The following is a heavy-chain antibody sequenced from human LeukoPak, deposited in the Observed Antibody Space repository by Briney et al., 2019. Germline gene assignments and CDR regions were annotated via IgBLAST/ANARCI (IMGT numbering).Heavy chain of an antibody. V-gene: IGHV4-34*01. CDR2: INHSGST. D-gene: IGHD2-2*01. CDR1: GVSFSGYY. CDR3: ARGAQPSLYCSSTSCYVRTSRHDAFDI. J-gene: IGHJ3*02. Sequence: SETLSLTCAVYGVSFSGYYWSWIRQPPGKGLEWIGEINHSGSTNYNPSLKSRVTISVDTSKNQFSLQLSSVTAADTAVYYCARGAQPSLYCSSTSCYVRTSRHDAFDIWGQGTMVTVSS.